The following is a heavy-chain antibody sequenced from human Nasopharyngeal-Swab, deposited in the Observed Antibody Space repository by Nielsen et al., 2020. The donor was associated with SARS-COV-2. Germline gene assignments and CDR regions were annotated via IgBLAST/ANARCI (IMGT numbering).Heavy chain of an antibody. V-gene: IGHV4-59*01. D-gene: IGHD3-10*01. Sequence: SETLSLTCTVSGGSISSYYWSWIRQPPGKGLEWIGYIYYSGSTNYNPSLKSRVTISVDTPKNQFSLKLSSVTAADTAVYYCARDLLWFGEFPYGMDVWGQGTTVTVSS. CDR1: GGSISSYY. J-gene: IGHJ6*02. CDR3: ARDLLWFGEFPYGMDV. CDR2: IYYSGST.